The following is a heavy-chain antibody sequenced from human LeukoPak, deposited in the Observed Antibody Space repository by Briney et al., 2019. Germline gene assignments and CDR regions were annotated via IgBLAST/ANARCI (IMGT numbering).Heavy chain of an antibody. CDR1: GFTFTTYA. CDR2: ISGSGAFT. Sequence: PGRTLRLSCAASGFTFTTYAVSWVRQAPGKGLDWVSTISGSGAFTYYADSVKGRFTISRDNSKNTLYLQMNSLRAADTAVYYCAKAVVSGRSFDYWGQGTLVTVSS. J-gene: IGHJ4*02. V-gene: IGHV3-23*01. CDR3: AKAVVSGRSFDY. D-gene: IGHD6-19*01.